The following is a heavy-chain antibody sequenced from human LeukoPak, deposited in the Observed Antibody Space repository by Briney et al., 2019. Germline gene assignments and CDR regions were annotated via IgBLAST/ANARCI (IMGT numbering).Heavy chain of an antibody. J-gene: IGHJ4*02. V-gene: IGHV1-2*02. CDR1: GYTFTGYY. CDR2: VNPNSGGT. Sequence: ASVKVSCKASGYTFTGYYMHWVRQAPGQGLEWMGWVNPNSGGTNYAQKFQGRVTMTRDTSISTAYMELSRLRSDDTAVYYCARVSDGPYYFDYWGQGTLVTVSS. CDR3: ARVSDGPYYFDY.